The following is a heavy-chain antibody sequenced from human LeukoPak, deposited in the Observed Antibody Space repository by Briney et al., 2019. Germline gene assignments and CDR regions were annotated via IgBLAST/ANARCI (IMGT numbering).Heavy chain of an antibody. J-gene: IGHJ6*03. CDR3: ARGWGSSTIFGVVMSYYYMDV. CDR1: GGSFSGYY. Sequence: PSETLSLTCAVYGGSFSGYYWSWIRQPPGKGLERIGEINHSGSTNYNPSLKSRVTISVDTSKNQFSLKLSSVTAADTAVYYCARGWGSSTIFGVVMSYYYMDVWGKGTTVTVSS. CDR2: INHSGST. V-gene: IGHV4-34*01. D-gene: IGHD3-3*01.